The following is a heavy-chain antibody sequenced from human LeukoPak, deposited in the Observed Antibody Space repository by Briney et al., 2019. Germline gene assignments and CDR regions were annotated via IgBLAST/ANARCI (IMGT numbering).Heavy chain of an antibody. Sequence: ASVKVSCKASGYSFTGYGISWVRQAPGQGLEWMGWISAYNGNTNYAQKLQGRVTMTTDTSTSTAYMELRSLRSDDTAVYYCARESVVEYYFDYWGQATLVTVSS. CDR1: GYSFTGYG. D-gene: IGHD2-15*01. CDR3: ARESVVEYYFDY. V-gene: IGHV1-18*04. J-gene: IGHJ4*02. CDR2: ISAYNGNT.